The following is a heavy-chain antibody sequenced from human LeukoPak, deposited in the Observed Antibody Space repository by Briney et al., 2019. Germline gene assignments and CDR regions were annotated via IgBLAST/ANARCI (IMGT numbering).Heavy chain of an antibody. Sequence: SETLSPTCTVSGGSFSNYYWSWIRQSPGKGLEWIGYIYHTGSANYSPSLKSRVSISIDTSKSQFSLRLISVTAADTAVYYCARRTSSNYVDYWGQGTLVIVSS. V-gene: IGHV4-59*01. CDR2: IYHTGSA. D-gene: IGHD4-11*01. CDR3: ARRTSSNYVDY. J-gene: IGHJ4*02. CDR1: GGSFSNYY.